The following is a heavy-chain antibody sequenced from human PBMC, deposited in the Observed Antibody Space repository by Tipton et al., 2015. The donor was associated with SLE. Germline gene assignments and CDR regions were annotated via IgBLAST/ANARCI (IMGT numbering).Heavy chain of an antibody. CDR3: VGTAYSGNWYGGDY. D-gene: IGHD6-13*01. CDR1: GGSITSYSYY. J-gene: IGHJ4*02. Sequence: TLSLTCSVSGGSITSYSYYWGWVRQPPGKGLEWIGNVYYYGETYSSSSLKSRVTISVDTAKNQFSLKLTSVTAADTAVYYCVGTAYSGNWYGGDYWGQGTLVTVSS. CDR2: VYYYGET. V-gene: IGHV4-39*07.